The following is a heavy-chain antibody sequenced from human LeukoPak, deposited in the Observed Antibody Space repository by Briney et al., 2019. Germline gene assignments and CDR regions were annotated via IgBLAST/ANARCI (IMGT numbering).Heavy chain of an antibody. CDR1: GYTFTGYY. D-gene: IGHD2-21*01. CDR3: ARSIVVDHYFDY. V-gene: IGHV1-2*02. J-gene: IGHJ4*02. CDR2: INPNSGGT. Sequence: ASVKVSCKASGYTFTGYYMHWVRQAPGQGLEWMGWINPNSGGTNYAQKFQGRVTMTRDTSISTAYMELSRLRSDDTAVYYCARSIVVDHYFDYWGQGTLVTVSS.